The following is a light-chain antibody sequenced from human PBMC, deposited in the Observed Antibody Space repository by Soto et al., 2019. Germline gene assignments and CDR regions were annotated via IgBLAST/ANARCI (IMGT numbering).Light chain of an antibody. CDR3: QSYDSSLSGVV. Sequence: QSVLTQPTSGSGAPGQRGTISCTGSSSNIAAGYDVHWYQQLPGTAPKLIISGNSNRPSGFPDGFSGSKSGTSASLAITGLQAEDEADYYCQSYDSSLSGVVFGGGTQLTVL. CDR1: SSNIAAGYD. CDR2: GNS. J-gene: IGLJ2*01. V-gene: IGLV1-40*01.